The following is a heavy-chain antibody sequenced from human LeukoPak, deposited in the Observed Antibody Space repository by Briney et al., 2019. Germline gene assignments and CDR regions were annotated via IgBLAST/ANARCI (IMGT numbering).Heavy chain of an antibody. Sequence: SETLSLTCTVSGGSISSGNYYWSWIRQPAGKGLEFIGRIYTGGSTTYNPSLKSRVSISLDTSNNQFSLKLSSVTAADTAVYYCARVRCSGGSCYFDYWGQGTLVTVSS. CDR3: ARVRCSGGSCYFDY. J-gene: IGHJ4*02. CDR1: GGSISSGNYY. CDR2: IYTGGST. D-gene: IGHD2-15*01. V-gene: IGHV4-61*02.